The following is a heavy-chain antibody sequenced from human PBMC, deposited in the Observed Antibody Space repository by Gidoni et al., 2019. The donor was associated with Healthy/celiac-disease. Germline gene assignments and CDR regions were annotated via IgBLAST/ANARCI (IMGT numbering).Heavy chain of an antibody. V-gene: IGHV3-23*01. D-gene: IGHD2-2*02. Sequence: LLESGGGLVQPGGSLRLSCAASGFTFSSYAMSWVRQAPGKGLEWVSAISGSGGSTYYADSVKGRFTISRDNSKNTLYLQMNSLRAEDTAVYYCAKDCADYLGSSTSCYTNHYGMDVWGQGTTVTVSS. CDR3: AKDCADYLGSSTSCYTNHYGMDV. J-gene: IGHJ6*02. CDR2: ISGSGGST. CDR1: GFTFSSYA.